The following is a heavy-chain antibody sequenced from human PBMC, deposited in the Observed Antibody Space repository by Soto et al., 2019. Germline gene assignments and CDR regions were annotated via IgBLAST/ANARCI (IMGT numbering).Heavy chain of an antibody. D-gene: IGHD4-4*01. CDR3: ASEYSNYGTVTTFVY. CDR2: IWYDGSNK. CDR1: GFTFSSYG. V-gene: IGHV3-33*01. J-gene: IGHJ4*02. Sequence: QVQLVESGGGVVQPGRSLRLSCAASGFTFSSYGMHWVRQAPGKGLEWVAVIWYDGSNKYYADSVKGRFTISRDNSKNTLYLQMNSLRAEDTAVYYCASEYSNYGTVTTFVYWGQGTLVTVSS.